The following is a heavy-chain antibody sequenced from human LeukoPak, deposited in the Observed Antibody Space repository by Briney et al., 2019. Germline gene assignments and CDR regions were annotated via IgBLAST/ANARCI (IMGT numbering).Heavy chain of an antibody. Sequence: PSETLSLTCTVSNGSIGSTIYYWAWIRQPPGKGLEWIGIIYYSGSTYYSPSLKSRVTISIDTSKNQFSLRLYSVIAADTAVYYCARYTYGGNNYYYYGMDVWGQGTTVTVSS. CDR1: NGSIGSTIYY. V-gene: IGHV4-39*01. CDR3: ARYTYGGNNYYYYGMDV. D-gene: IGHD4-23*01. CDR2: IYYSGST. J-gene: IGHJ6*02.